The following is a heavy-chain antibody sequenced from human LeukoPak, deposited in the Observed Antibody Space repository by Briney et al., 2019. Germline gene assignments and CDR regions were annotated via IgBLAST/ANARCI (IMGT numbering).Heavy chain of an antibody. CDR2: ISYDGNQK. J-gene: IGHJ4*02. CDR3: AKVRIAAAGIAGPLDS. CDR1: GFSFPYYA. Sequence: GGSLRLSCAASGFSFPYYAMHWVRQAPGKGLEWVAVISYDGNQKYYADSVKGRFSISRDNSKETLYLHMNSLRPEDTAEYYCAKVRIAAAGIAGPLDSWGQGTLVTVSS. D-gene: IGHD6-13*01. V-gene: IGHV3-30*18.